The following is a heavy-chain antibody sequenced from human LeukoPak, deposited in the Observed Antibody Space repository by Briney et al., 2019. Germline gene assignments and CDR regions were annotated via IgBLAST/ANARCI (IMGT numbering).Heavy chain of an antibody. Sequence: SSETLSLTCTVSGGSISSSSYYWGWIRQPPGKGLEWIGSIYYSGSTYYNPSLKSRVTISVDTSKNQFSLKLSSVTAADTAVYYCARSYATLPGVGYYFDYWGQGTLVTVSS. V-gene: IGHV4-39*01. CDR3: ARSYATLPGVGYYFDY. CDR1: GGSISSSSYY. D-gene: IGHD3-3*01. J-gene: IGHJ4*02. CDR2: IYYSGST.